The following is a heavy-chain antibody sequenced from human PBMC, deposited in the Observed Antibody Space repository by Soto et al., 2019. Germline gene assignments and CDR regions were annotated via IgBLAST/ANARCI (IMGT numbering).Heavy chain of an antibody. CDR1: GFTLSNYW. CDR3: ARAGYYGSGTYSRPAY. D-gene: IGHD3-10*01. V-gene: IGHV3-74*01. CDR2: INGDGSST. Sequence: EVQLVESGGGLVQPGGSLRLSCAVSGFTLSNYWMHWVRQAPGKGLVWVSRINGDGSSTNYADSVKGQFTISRDNAKNTLYLQMDSLRAEDTAVYYCARAGYYGSGTYSRPAYWGQGTLVTVSS. J-gene: IGHJ4*02.